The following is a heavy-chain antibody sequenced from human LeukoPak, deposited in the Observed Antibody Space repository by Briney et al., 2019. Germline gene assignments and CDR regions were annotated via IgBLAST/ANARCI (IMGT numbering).Heavy chain of an antibody. CDR3: ATEITSTNDYYFDY. Sequence: ASVKVSCKISGYTLTELSMHWVRQAPGKGLEWMGGFDPEDGETIYAQKFQGRVTMTEDTSTDTAYMELSSLRSEDTAVYYCATEITSTNDYYFDYWGQGTLVTVSS. V-gene: IGHV1-24*01. CDR2: FDPEDGET. D-gene: IGHD3-16*01. CDR1: GYTLTELS. J-gene: IGHJ4*02.